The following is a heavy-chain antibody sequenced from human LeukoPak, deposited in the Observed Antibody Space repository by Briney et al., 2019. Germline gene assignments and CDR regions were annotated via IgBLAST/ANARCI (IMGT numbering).Heavy chain of an antibody. CDR2: MNPNSGNT. D-gene: IGHD6-6*01. Sequence: ASVKVSCKASGYTFTSYDINWVRQATGQGLEWMGWMNPNSGNTGYAQKFQGRVTITRNNSISTAYMELSSLRSEDTAVYYCAREYSSSSDYYYYYMDVWGKGTTVTVSS. CDR3: AREYSSSSDYYYYYMDV. V-gene: IGHV1-8*03. CDR1: GYTFTSYD. J-gene: IGHJ6*03.